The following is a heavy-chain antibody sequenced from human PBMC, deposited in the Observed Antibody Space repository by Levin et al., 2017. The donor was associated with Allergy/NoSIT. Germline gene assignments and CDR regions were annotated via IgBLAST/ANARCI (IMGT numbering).Heavy chain of an antibody. V-gene: IGHV1-8*01. Sequence: GESLKISCKASGYTFTSYDINWVRQATGQGLEWMGWMNPNSGNTGYAQKFQGRVTMTRNTSISTAYMELSSLRSEDTAVYYCARGDRITMVRGSLESDFDPWGQGTLVTVSS. D-gene: IGHD3-10*01. CDR1: GYTFTSYD. J-gene: IGHJ5*02. CDR3: ARGDRITMVRGSLESDFDP. CDR2: MNPNSGNT.